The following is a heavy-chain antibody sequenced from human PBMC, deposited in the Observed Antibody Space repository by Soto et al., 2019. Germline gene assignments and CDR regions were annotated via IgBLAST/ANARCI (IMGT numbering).Heavy chain of an antibody. Sequence: SETLSLTCAVYGGSFSGYYWSWIRQPPGKGLEWIGEINHSGSTNYNPSLKSRVTISVDTSKNQFSLKLSSVTAADTAVYYCVSRPGSYSGHWFDPWGQGTLVTVSS. D-gene: IGHD1-26*01. CDR2: INHSGST. CDR1: GGSFSGYY. CDR3: VSRPGSYSGHWFDP. V-gene: IGHV4-34*01. J-gene: IGHJ5*02.